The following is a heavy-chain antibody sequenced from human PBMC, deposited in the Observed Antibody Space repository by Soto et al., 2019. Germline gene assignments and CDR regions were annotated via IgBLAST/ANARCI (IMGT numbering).Heavy chain of an antibody. CDR2: IYHSGTT. J-gene: IGHJ4*02. CDR1: GGSLRSGSYY. V-gene: IGHV4-61*01. D-gene: IGHD3-22*01. Sequence: SETLSLTCSVSGGSLRSGSYYWAWIRQPPGKGLEWIGYIYHSGTTVYNASLRSRVSISVDTSKNQFFLKVNSLTAAGTAVYYCARDSSGRHDYWGQGTRVTVSS. CDR3: ARDSSGRHDY.